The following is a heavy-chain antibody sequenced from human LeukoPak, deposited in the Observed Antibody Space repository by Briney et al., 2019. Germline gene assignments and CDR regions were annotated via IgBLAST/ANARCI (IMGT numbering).Heavy chain of an antibody. J-gene: IGHJ4*02. V-gene: IGHV3-30*02. CDR3: AKGGDFDY. Sequence: GGSLRLSCAASGFTFSNYGMHWVRQAPGKGLEWVAFIQYDGSNKYYADSVKGRFTISRDNSKNTLYLQMNSLRAEDTAVYYCAKGGDFDYWGQGTLVIVSS. CDR2: IQYDGSNK. CDR1: GFTFSNYG.